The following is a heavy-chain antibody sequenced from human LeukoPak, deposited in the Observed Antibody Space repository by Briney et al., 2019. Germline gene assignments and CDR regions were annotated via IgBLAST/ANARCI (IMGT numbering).Heavy chain of an antibody. CDR1: GFTLSSYE. J-gene: IGHJ6*03. D-gene: IGHD5-18*01. CDR2: ISSSGSTI. V-gene: IGHV3-48*03. CDR3: GKGLAYTYPYSGNMDV. Sequence: GGSLRLSCAASGFTLSSYEMNWVRQAPGKGLEWVSYISSSGSTIYYADSVKGRFTISRDNAKNSLYLQMNSLRAEDTAVYYCGKGLAYTYPYSGNMDVWGKGTTVTISS.